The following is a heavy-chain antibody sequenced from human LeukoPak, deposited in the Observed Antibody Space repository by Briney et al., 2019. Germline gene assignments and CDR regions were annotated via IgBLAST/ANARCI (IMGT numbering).Heavy chain of an antibody. J-gene: IGHJ6*02. D-gene: IGHD6-13*01. Sequence: SGPALVKPTQTLTLTCTSSGFSLSTSGMCVSWIRQPPGKALEWLARIDWDDDKYYSTSLKTRLTISKDTSKNQVVLTMTNMDPVDTATYYCARIAGIAAAGIYYYGMDVWGQGTTVTVSS. CDR2: IDWDDDK. V-gene: IGHV2-70*11. CDR1: GFSLSTSGMC. CDR3: ARIAGIAAAGIYYYGMDV.